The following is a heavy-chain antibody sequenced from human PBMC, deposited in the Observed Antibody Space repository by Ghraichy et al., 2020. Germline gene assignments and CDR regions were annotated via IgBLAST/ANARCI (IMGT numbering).Heavy chain of an antibody. Sequence: GESLNISCAASGFTFSSYGLHWVRQAPGKGLEWEAVIWYDGSNKYYADSVKGRFTISRDNSKNTLYLQMNSLRAEDTAVYYCARSSSSGWYYFDYWGQGTLVTVSS. CDR1: GFTFSSYG. D-gene: IGHD6-19*01. J-gene: IGHJ4*02. V-gene: IGHV3-33*01. CDR3: ARSSSSGWYYFDY. CDR2: IWYDGSNK.